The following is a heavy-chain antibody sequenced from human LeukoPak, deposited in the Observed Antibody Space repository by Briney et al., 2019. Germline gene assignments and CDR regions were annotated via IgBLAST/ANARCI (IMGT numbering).Heavy chain of an antibody. CDR1: GYTFTTYY. CDR3: ARDADGCYRP. Sequence: ASVKVSCKASGYTFTTYYMHWVRQAPGQGLEWMGVIKPSGGSTTYAQKFQGRVTMTRDTSTSTVYMELSSLRSEDTAVYYCARDADGCYRPWGQGTLVTVSS. D-gene: IGHD2-15*01. J-gene: IGHJ4*02. CDR2: IKPSGGST. V-gene: IGHV1-46*01.